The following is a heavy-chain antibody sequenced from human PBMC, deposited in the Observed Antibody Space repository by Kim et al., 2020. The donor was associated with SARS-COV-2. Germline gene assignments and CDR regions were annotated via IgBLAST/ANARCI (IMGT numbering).Heavy chain of an antibody. CDR1: AFTFSDYA. CDR3: AKTNRNSCYSAIDY. D-gene: IGHD2-15*01. CDR2: ICGNTNNT. J-gene: IGHJ4*02. Sequence: GGSLRLSCAASAFTFSDYAMSWVRQAPGKGLEWVSIICGNTNNTYYLDSVKGRFTISRDNSKNTLYLQMNSLRAEDTAIYYCAKTNRNSCYSAIDYWGQGTLVTVSS. V-gene: IGHV3-23*01.